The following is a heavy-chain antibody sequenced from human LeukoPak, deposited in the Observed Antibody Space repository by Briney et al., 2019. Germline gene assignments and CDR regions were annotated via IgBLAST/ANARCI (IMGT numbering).Heavy chain of an antibody. V-gene: IGHV3-7*01. Sequence: GGSLRLSCAVSGFTFGNCWMSWVRQSPGKGLEWVANINQEGNERHYVDAVKGRFTISRDNAKNSLYLQMNTLRAEDTAVYYCARDITGRNSYYFDYWGQGTLVTVSS. CDR1: GFTFGNCW. J-gene: IGHJ4*02. D-gene: IGHD1-20*01. CDR3: ARDITGRNSYYFDY. CDR2: INQEGNER.